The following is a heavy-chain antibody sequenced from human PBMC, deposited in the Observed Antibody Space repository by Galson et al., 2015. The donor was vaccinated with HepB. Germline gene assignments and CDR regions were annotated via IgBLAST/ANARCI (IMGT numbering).Heavy chain of an antibody. Sequence: SLRLSCAASGFTFGDYAMSWFRQAPGKGLEWVSSISSSSSYIYYADSVKGRFTISRDNAKNSLFLQMNSLRAEDTAVYYCARDGGQWLVPDYWGQGTLVTVSS. CDR2: ISSSSSYI. J-gene: IGHJ4*02. V-gene: IGHV3-21*01. CDR3: ARDGGQWLVPDY. CDR1: GFTFGDYA. D-gene: IGHD6-19*01.